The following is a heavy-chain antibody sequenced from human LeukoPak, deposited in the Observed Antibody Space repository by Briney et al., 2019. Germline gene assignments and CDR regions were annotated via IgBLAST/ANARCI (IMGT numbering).Heavy chain of an antibody. D-gene: IGHD4-17*01. CDR1: GFTFSSYW. J-gene: IGHJ6*03. V-gene: IGHV3-7*01. CDR2: IKQDGSEK. CDR3: AREGRFDYGDPLVVYYYYMDV. Sequence: GGSLRLSCAASGFTFSSYWMSSVRQAPGKGLEWVANIKQDGSEKYYVDSVKSRFTISRDNAKNSLYLQMNSLRAEDTAVYYCAREGRFDYGDPLVVYYYYMDVWGKGTTVTISS.